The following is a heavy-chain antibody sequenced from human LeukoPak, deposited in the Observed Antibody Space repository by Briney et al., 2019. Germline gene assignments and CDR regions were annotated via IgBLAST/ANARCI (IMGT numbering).Heavy chain of an antibody. Sequence: GRSLRLSCAASGFTFDDYAMRWVRHAPGKGLEWVSGISWNSGSIGYADSVKGRFTISRDNAKNSLYLQMNSLRAEDTALYYCAKVYDSSGYYTYFDYWGQGTLVTVSS. V-gene: IGHV3-9*01. J-gene: IGHJ4*02. CDR3: AKVYDSSGYYTYFDY. CDR2: ISWNSGSI. CDR1: GFTFDDYA. D-gene: IGHD3-22*01.